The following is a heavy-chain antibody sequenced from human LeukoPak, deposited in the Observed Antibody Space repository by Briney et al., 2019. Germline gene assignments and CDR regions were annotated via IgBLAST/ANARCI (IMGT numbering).Heavy chain of an antibody. Sequence: GGSLRLSCAASGFTFSSYSMNWVRQAPGKGLEWVSYISSSSNTIYYADSVKGRFTISRDNAKNSLYLQMNSLRAEDTAVYYCARDHHRRLYDSQARDTFDIWGQGTMVTVSS. J-gene: IGHJ3*02. CDR1: GFTFSSYS. D-gene: IGHD3-22*01. CDR3: ARDHHRRLYDSQARDTFDI. V-gene: IGHV3-48*01. CDR2: ISSSSNTI.